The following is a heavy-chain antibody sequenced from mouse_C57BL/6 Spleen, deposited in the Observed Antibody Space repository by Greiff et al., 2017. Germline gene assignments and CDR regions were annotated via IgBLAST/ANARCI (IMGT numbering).Heavy chain of an antibody. Sequence: EVQVVESGGGLVKPGGSLKLSCAASGFNFSDYGMHWVRQAPEKGLEWVAYISTGSSTIYYADTVKGRFTISRDNAKNTLFLQMTSLRSEDTAMYYCARDQGYFDCGGQGTTLTAAS. CDR1: GFNFSDYG. CDR2: ISTGSSTI. CDR3: ARDQGYFDC. J-gene: IGHJ2*01. V-gene: IGHV5-17*01.